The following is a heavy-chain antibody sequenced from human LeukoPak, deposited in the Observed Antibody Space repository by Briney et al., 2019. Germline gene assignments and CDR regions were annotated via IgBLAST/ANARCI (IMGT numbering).Heavy chain of an antibody. CDR2: IYHSGST. D-gene: IGHD3-10*01. Sequence: SETLSLTCTVSGYSISSGYYWGWIRQPPGKGLEWIGSIYHSGSTYYNPSLKSRVTISVDTSKNQFSLKLSSVTAADTAVYYCARHRRTYYYGSGNWFDPWGQGTLVTVSS. CDR3: ARHRRTYYYGSGNWFDP. J-gene: IGHJ5*02. V-gene: IGHV4-38-2*02. CDR1: GYSISSGYY.